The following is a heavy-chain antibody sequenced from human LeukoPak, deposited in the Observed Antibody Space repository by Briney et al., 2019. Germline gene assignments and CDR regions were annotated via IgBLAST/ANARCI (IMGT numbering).Heavy chain of an antibody. V-gene: IGHV3-30-3*01. J-gene: IGHJ3*02. CDR3: ARERAMAFDI. CDR2: ISYDGSNK. Sequence: GGSLRLSCAASGFTFSSYAMHWVRQAPGKGLEWVAVISYDGSNKYYADSVKGRFTISRDNSKNTLYLQMNSLRAEDAAVYYCARERAMAFDIWGQGTMVTVSS. CDR1: GFTFSSYA.